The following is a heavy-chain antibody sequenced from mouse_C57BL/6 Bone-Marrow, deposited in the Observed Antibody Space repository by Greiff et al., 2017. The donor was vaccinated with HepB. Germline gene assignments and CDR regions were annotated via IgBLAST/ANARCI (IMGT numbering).Heavy chain of an antibody. CDR1: GFTFSSYG. CDR2: ISSGGSYT. J-gene: IGHJ2*01. V-gene: IGHV5-6*01. CDR3: ARRVRVFVDY. Sequence: EVQGVESGGDLVKPGGSLKLSCAASGFTFSSYGMSWVRQTPDKRLEWVATISSGGSYTYYPDSVKGRFTISRDNAKNTLYLQMSSLKSEDTAMYYCARRVRVFVDYWGQGTTLTVSS. D-gene: IGHD2-1*01.